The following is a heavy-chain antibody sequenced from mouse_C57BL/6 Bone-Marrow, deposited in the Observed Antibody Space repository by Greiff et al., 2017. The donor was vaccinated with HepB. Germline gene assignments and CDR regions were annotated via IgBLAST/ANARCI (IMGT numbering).Heavy chain of an antibody. V-gene: IGHV14-4*01. Sequence: EVQLQESGAELVRPGASVKLSCTASGFNIKDDYMHWVKQRPEQGLEWIGWIDPENGDTEYASKFQGKATITADTSSNTAYLQLSSLTSEDTAVYYCTGEPTFFDYWGQGTTLTVSS. CDR2: IDPENGDT. CDR1: GFNIKDDY. J-gene: IGHJ2*01. CDR3: TGEPTFFDY.